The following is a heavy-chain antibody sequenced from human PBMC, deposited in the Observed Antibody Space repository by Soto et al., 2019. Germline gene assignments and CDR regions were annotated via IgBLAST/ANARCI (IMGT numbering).Heavy chain of an antibody. CDR2: IPPRGGP. J-gene: IGHJ5*02. V-gene: IGHV4-30-4*01. D-gene: IGHD5-12*01. Sequence: QVQLRESGPGLVKPSQTLSLTCSVSGASVAGGTYYWSWVRQPPGKGLEWIGDIPPRGGPFYNPSLTSRGTISADTSKYQLSLQWTSVTAADTAVYYCARDTYSGYDFGLWGQGTLVTVSS. CDR3: ARDTYSGYDFGL. CDR1: GASVAGGTYY.